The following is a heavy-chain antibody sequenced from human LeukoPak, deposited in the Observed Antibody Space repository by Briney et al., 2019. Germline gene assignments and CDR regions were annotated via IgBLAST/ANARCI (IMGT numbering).Heavy chain of an antibody. Sequence: GGSLRLSCEAFEFTFSNYWMSWVRQAPGKGLEWVANIHDDGSVKNYADSVKGRFTISRDNARNSVFLQMNSLRAEDTAVYYCVRLLAYNSGGEAFDHWGQGTLVTVSS. CDR2: IHDDGSVK. J-gene: IGHJ4*02. D-gene: IGHD1-20*01. CDR3: VRLLAYNSGGEAFDH. V-gene: IGHV3-7*01. CDR1: EFTFSNYW.